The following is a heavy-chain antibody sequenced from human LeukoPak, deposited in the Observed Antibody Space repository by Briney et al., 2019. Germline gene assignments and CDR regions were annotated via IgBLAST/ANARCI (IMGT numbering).Heavy chain of an antibody. V-gene: IGHV4-59*08. J-gene: IGHJ6*03. CDR2: IYYSGST. CDR3: ARGLLELVRENYYYYYMDV. Sequence: SETLSLTCTVSGGSISSYYWSWIRQPPGKGLEWIGYIYYSGSTNYNPSLKSRVTISVDTSKNQFSLKLSSVTAADTAVYYCARGLLELVRENYYYYYMDVWGKGTTVTVSS. D-gene: IGHD6-6*01. CDR1: GGSISSYY.